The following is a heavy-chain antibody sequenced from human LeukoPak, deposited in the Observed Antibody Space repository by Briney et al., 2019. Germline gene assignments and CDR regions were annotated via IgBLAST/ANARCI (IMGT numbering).Heavy chain of an antibody. D-gene: IGHD2-2*01. Sequence: SETLSLTCAVYGGSFSGYYRSWIRQPPGKGLEWIGEINHSGSTNYNPSLKSRVTISVGTSKNQFSLKLSSVTAADTAVYYCARQPVVVPAATDYWGQGTLVTVSS. V-gene: IGHV4-34*01. CDR3: ARQPVVVPAATDY. CDR1: GGSFSGYY. J-gene: IGHJ4*02. CDR2: INHSGST.